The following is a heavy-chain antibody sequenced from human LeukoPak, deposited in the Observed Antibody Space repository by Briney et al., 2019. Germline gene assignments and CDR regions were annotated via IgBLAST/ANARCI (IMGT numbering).Heavy chain of an antibody. CDR3: AKDERYCSSTSCYNPPVGLDY. CDR1: GFTVSSNY. D-gene: IGHD2-2*02. J-gene: IGHJ4*02. V-gene: IGHV3-53*01. CDR2: IYSGGST. Sequence: GGSLRLSCAASGFTVSSNYMSWVRQAPGKGLEWVSVIYSGGSTYYADSVKGRFTISRDNSKNTLYLQMNSLRAEDTAVYYCAKDERYCSSTSCYNPPVGLDYWGQGTLVTVSS.